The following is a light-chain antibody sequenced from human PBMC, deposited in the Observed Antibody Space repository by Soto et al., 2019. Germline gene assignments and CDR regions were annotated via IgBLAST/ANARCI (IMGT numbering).Light chain of an antibody. CDR3: QQSTLSLWT. V-gene: IGKV3-20*01. Sequence: LSQSAGAVSLSTGERATLSCRTSQSVSASGLAWSQQKPGQAPRLLIYGVSNRATSIPDRFSGSGSGTHFTLTIDRLEAEDFAVDFSQQSTLSLWT. J-gene: IGKJ1*01. CDR2: GVS. CDR1: QSVSASG.